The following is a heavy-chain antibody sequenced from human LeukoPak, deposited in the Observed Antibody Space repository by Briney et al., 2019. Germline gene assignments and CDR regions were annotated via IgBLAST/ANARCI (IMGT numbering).Heavy chain of an antibody. V-gene: IGHV3-23*01. D-gene: IGHD4-23*01. CDR1: GFAFSSFA. CDR3: ARFYGGFANHWHFDL. Sequence: GGSLRLSCAASGFAFSSFAMSWVRQAPGKGLDWVSSISGSGGSTYYADSVKGRFTISRDNSKNTLYLQMNSQRGDDTAVYYCARFYGGFANHWHFDLWGRGTLVTVSS. CDR2: ISGSGGST. J-gene: IGHJ2*01.